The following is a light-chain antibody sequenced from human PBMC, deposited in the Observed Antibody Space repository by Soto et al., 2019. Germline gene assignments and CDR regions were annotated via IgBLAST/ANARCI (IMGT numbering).Light chain of an antibody. J-gene: IGKJ1*01. Sequence: EIVMTQSPATLSVSPGERATLSCRASQSVSSNLAWYQQKPVQAPRLLIYGASTRATGIPARFSGSGSRTAFTLTIRIMQTEDFAVYYCQHYNNWPPWTFGQGTKVEIK. V-gene: IGKV3-15*01. CDR1: QSVSSN. CDR3: QHYNNWPPWT. CDR2: GAS.